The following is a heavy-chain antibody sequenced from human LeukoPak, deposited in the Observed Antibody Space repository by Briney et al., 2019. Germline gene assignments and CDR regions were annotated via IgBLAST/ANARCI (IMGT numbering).Heavy chain of an antibody. Sequence: SETLSLTCTVSGGSISSYYWSWLRQPPGKGLEWIGYIYYSGSTNYNPSLKSRVTISVDTSKNQFSLKLSSVTAADTAVYYCASHSSSWYAQLDYWGQGTLVTVSS. V-gene: IGHV4-59*01. D-gene: IGHD6-13*01. CDR1: GGSISSYY. CDR2: IYYSGST. CDR3: ASHSSSWYAQLDY. J-gene: IGHJ4*02.